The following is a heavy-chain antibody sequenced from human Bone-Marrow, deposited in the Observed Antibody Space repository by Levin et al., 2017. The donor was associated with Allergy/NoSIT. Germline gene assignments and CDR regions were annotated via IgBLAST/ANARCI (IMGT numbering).Heavy chain of an antibody. J-gene: IGHJ4*02. D-gene: IGHD3-10*01. CDR1: GFTFSNYA. Sequence: GESLKISCAASGFTFSNYAMSWVRQAPGKGLEWVSGISGSGDSTYDGDSVKGRFTISRDNSKNTLYLQMNSLRAEDTAVYYSAKDRDFYGSGSLGNWGQGTLVTVSS. CDR2: ISGSGDST. V-gene: IGHV3-23*01. CDR3: AKDRDFYGSGSLGN.